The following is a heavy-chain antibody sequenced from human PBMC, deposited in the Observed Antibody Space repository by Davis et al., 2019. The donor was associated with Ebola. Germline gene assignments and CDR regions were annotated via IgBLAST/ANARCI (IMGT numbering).Heavy chain of an antibody. CDR1: GFIVSNFY. D-gene: IGHD3-22*01. J-gene: IGHJ4*02. V-gene: IGHV3-53*04. CDR3: ARVGTYSHDSSVAYPPGYFDL. Sequence: PGGSLRLSCAPSGFIVSNFYMSWVRQAPGKGLQWVSVIYTGGSTYYADSVKGRFTISRLNSKNTLYLQKNSLRPEDTAVYYCARVGTYSHDSSVAYPPGYFDLWGQGTLVTVSS. CDR2: IYTGGST.